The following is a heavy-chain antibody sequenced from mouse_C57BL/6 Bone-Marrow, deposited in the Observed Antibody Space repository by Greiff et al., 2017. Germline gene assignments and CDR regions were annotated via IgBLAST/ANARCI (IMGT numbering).Heavy chain of an antibody. Sequence: QVQLQQPGAELVKPGASVKLSCKASGYTFNSYWMQWVKQRPGQGLEWIGEIDPSDSYTNYNQKFKGKATLTVDTSSSTAYMQLSSLTSEDSAVYYCASYYGNPWYFDVWGTGTTVTVSS. CDR1: GYTFNSYW. CDR2: IDPSDSYT. J-gene: IGHJ1*03. D-gene: IGHD2-1*01. V-gene: IGHV1-50*01. CDR3: ASYYGNPWYFDV.